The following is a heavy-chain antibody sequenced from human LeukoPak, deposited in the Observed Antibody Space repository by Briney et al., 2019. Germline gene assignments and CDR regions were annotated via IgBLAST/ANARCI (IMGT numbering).Heavy chain of an antibody. J-gene: IGHJ3*02. CDR3: ARDGLYCTNGVCSSDI. D-gene: IGHD2-8*01. CDR2: INLSSGGT. V-gene: IGHV1-46*01. Sequence: ASVKVSCKASGYTFTRHYMNWVRQAPGQGLEWMGKINLSSGGTGYAQKFQGRVTMTRDTSTSTVYMELTSLRSEDTAVYYCARDGLYCTNGVCSSDIWGQGTLVTVSS. CDR1: GYTFTRHY.